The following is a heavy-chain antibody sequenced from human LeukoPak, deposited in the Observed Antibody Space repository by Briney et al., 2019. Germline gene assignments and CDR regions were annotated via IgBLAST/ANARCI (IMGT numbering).Heavy chain of an antibody. J-gene: IGHJ6*02. V-gene: IGHV3-53*01. Sequence: GGSLRLSCAASGFTVSSNYMSWVRQAPGKGLEWVSVIYSGGSTYYADSVKGRFTISRDNSKNTLYLQMNSLRAEDTAVYYCASIRYYYYGMDVWGPGTTVTVSS. D-gene: IGHD2-2*02. CDR3: ASIRYYYYGMDV. CDR2: IYSGGST. CDR1: GFTVSSNY.